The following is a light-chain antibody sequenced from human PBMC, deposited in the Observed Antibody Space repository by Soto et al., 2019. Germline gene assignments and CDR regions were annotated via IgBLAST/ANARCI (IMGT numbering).Light chain of an antibody. J-gene: IGKJ4*01. CDR1: QSVSSY. CDR3: QQRSNWLI. V-gene: IGKV3-11*01. Sequence: EIVLAQSPATLSLSPVERATLYCRASQSVSSYLGWYQQKPGQAPRLLIYDASNRATGIPARFSGSGSGTDFTLTISSLEPEDFAVYYCQQRSNWLIFGGGTKVDI. CDR2: DAS.